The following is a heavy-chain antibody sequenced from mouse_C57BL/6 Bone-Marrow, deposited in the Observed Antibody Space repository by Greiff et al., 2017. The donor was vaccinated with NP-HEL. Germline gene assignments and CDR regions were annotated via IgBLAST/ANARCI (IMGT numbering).Heavy chain of an antibody. J-gene: IGHJ2*01. CDR3: ARWDGYTFDY. CDR2: IYPGSGNT. D-gene: IGHD2-3*01. Sequence: VQLQQSGPELVKPGASVKISCKASGYSFTSYYIHWVKQRPGPGLEWIGWIYPGSGNTKYNEKFKGKATLTADTSSSTAYMQLSSLTSEDAAVYYCARWDGYTFDYWGQGTTLTVSS. V-gene: IGHV1-66*01. CDR1: GYSFTSYY.